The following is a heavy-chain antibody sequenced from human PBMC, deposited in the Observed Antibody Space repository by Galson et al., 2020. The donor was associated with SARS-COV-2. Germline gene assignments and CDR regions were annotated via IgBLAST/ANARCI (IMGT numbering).Heavy chain of an antibody. V-gene: IGHV3-15*01. CDR2: IKSKTDGGTT. D-gene: IGHD3-3*01. CDR1: GFTFSNAW. Sequence: GGSLRLSCAASGFTFSNAWMSWVRQAPGKGLEWVGRIKSKTDGGTTDYAAPVKGRFTISRDDSKNTLFLQMNSLRTEDTAVYYCTTARLITIFGVFGHAGYYFDYWGQGTLVTGSS. CDR3: TTARLITIFGVFGHAGYYFDY. J-gene: IGHJ4*02.